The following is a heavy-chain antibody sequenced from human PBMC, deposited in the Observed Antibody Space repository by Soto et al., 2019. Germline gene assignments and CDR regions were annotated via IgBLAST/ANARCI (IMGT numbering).Heavy chain of an antibody. V-gene: IGHV3-30-3*01. CDR1: GFTFSSYA. J-gene: IGHJ6*02. D-gene: IGHD1-1*01. CDR2: ISYDGSNK. Sequence: GGSLRLSCAASGFTFSSYAMHWVRQAPGKGLEWVAVISYDGSNKYYADSVKGRFTISRDNSKNTLYLQMNSLRAEDTAVYYCARADKRRRDTTGTTNYYYVMDVWGQRTTDTVSS. CDR3: ARADKRRRDTTGTTNYYYVMDV.